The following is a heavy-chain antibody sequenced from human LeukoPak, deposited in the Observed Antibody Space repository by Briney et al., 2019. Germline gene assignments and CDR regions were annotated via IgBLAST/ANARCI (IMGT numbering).Heavy chain of an antibody. CDR1: GFTFSSYA. Sequence: GGSLRLSCAASGFTFSSYAMSWVRQAPGKGLEWVSAISGTGGSTYYADSVKGRFTISRDNSKNTLYLQMNSLRAEDTAVYYCAKDFKAARYAFDIWGQGTMVTVSS. J-gene: IGHJ3*02. V-gene: IGHV3-23*01. CDR3: AKDFKAARYAFDI. CDR2: ISGTGGST.